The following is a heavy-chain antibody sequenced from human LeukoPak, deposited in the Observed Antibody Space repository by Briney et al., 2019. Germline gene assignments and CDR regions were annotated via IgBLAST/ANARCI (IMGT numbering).Heavy chain of an antibody. J-gene: IGHJ6*03. CDR2: IKSKNDGGTT. Sequence: GGSLRLSCAASGFTFRNPWMSWVRQAPGKGLEWVGRIKSKNDGGTTEYAATVTRRFSISREDSTNTLYLEMSSLKTGETAMYYCITDSYSYDYIDHYYYMDVWGKGTTVTVSS. CDR1: GFTFRNPW. D-gene: IGHD5-18*01. CDR3: ITDSYSYDYIDHYYYMDV. V-gene: IGHV3-15*01.